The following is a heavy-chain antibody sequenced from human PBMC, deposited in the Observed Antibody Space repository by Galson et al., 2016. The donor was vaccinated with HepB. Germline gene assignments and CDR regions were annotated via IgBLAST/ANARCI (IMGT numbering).Heavy chain of an antibody. V-gene: IGHV3-33*01. D-gene: IGHD6-6*01. CDR1: GFTFSSHG. Sequence: SLRLSCAASGFTFSSHGMHWVRQAPGKGLEWVAFIWYDGSKKDYIDSVEGRFTISRDNSENTVYLQMNSLRAEDTALYYCARDGQQLAPYGLDVWGEGTTVTVSS. CDR3: ARDGQQLAPYGLDV. J-gene: IGHJ6*04. CDR2: IWYDGSKK.